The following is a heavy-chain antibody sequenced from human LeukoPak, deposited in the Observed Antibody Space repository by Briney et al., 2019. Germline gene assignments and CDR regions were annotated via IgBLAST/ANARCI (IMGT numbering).Heavy chain of an antibody. CDR1: GGSFSGYY. CDR2: INHSGST. Sequence: PSETLSLTCAVYGGSFSGYYWSWIRQPPGKGLEWIGEINHSGSTNYNPCLKSRVTISVDTSKNQFSLKLSSVTAADTAVYYCARAPGVIVVVRSLTWGYSQPGGRAPLVTVSS. V-gene: IGHV4-34*01. D-gene: IGHD3-22*01. CDR3: ARAPGVIVVVRSLTWGYSQP. J-gene: IGHJ1*01.